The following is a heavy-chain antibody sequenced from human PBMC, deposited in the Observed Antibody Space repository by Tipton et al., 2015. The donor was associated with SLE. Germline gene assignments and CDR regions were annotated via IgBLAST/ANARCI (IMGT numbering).Heavy chain of an antibody. CDR3: ARGALRGLWDY. J-gene: IGHJ4*02. CDR2: INHSGST. CDR1: GFTFSSYA. D-gene: IGHD2/OR15-2a*01. Sequence: LRLSCAASGFTFSSYAMSWVRQAPGKGLEWIGEINHSGSTNYNPSLKSRVTISVDTSKNQFSLKLSSVTAADTAVYYCARGALRGLWDYWGQGTLVTVSS. V-gene: IGHV4-34*01.